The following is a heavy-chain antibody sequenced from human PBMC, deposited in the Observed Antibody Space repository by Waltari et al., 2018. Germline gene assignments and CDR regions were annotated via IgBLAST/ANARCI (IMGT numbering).Heavy chain of an antibody. Sequence: QVQLVQSGAEVKRPGSSVKVSCKSSGGTFDKYANSWVRQAPGQGLEWVGGVIPILGGGNYAQKFRGRVTITADESTDTAYMELSSLRAEDTAIYYCAKDHAAMKYSSTFDYWGQGTLVIVSS. D-gene: IGHD6-13*01. J-gene: IGHJ4*02. V-gene: IGHV1-69*11. CDR1: GGTFDKYA. CDR2: VIPILGGG. CDR3: AKDHAAMKYSSTFDY.